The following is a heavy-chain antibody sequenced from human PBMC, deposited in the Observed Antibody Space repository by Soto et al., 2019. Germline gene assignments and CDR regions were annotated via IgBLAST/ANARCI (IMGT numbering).Heavy chain of an antibody. CDR2: ISGSGGDT. CDR3: AKEGTIYNMGV. CDR1: GFTFSIYV. J-gene: IGHJ6*02. V-gene: IGHV3-23*01. D-gene: IGHD1-1*01. Sequence: EVQLLESGGGLVQPGGSLRLSCAASGFTFSIYVMSWVRQAPGKGLEWVSTISGSGGDTFYADSVKGRFTISRDNSKNTLYLQMNSLRAEDTAIYYCAKEGTIYNMGVWGQGTTVTVSS.